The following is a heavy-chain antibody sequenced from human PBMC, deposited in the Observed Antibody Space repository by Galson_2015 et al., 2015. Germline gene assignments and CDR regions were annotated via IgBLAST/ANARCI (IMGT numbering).Heavy chain of an antibody. D-gene: IGHD5-18*01. Sequence: SVKVSCKASEYTFTNYAKHWGRQAPGQGLGGMGWNITNTGNPTYAQIFTGLFVFSLDTSVSTSYLQISRLKAEDTAVYYCARRKVYSYDFDYWGQGTLVTVSS. CDR3: ARRKVYSYDFDY. CDR1: EYTFTNYA. J-gene: IGHJ4*02. CDR2: NITNTGNP. V-gene: IGHV7-4-1*02.